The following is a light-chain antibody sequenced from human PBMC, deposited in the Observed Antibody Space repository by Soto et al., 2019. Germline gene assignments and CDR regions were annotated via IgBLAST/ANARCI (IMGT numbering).Light chain of an antibody. CDR2: EVS. V-gene: IGLV2-23*02. Sequence: QSALTQPASVSGSPGQSITISCTGTSSDVGSYNLVSWYQQHPGKAPKLMIYEVSKRPSGVSNRFSGSKSGSTASLTISGLQVEDEADYYCCSYAGSSTPLIFGTGTKVTVL. CDR3: CSYAGSSTPLI. CDR1: SSDVGSYNL. J-gene: IGLJ1*01.